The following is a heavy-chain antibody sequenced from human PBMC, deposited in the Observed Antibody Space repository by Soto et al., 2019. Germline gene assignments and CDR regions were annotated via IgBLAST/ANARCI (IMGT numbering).Heavy chain of an antibody. CDR2: INEEGTEK. CDR1: ELTFSSFW. CDR3: AKSPMVRTFHYGMDV. J-gene: IGHJ6*02. D-gene: IGHD2-8*01. V-gene: IGHV3-7*05. Sequence: EVQVVESGGGLVQPGGSLRVSCAASELTFSSFWVSWVRQAPGKGLEWVADINEEGTEKYYADAVKGRFTISRDNAKNSLYLQMNNLRAGDTAVYFCAKSPMVRTFHYGMDVWGQGTTVTVSS.